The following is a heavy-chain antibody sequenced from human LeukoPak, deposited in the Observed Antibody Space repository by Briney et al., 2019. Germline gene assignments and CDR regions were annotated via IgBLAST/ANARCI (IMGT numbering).Heavy chain of an antibody. D-gene: IGHD3-10*02. CDR3: ARVRTIFGDYYYYGMDV. Sequence: GSLRLSCTASGFTFSRHWISWVRQTPGKGLEWVANIKEDGSEQYYVDSVKGRFTMSRDNAKSSLYLQMNSLRAEDTAVYYCARVRTIFGDYYYYGMDVWGQGTTVTVSS. V-gene: IGHV3-7*01. J-gene: IGHJ6*02. CDR1: GFTFSRHW. CDR2: IKEDGSEQ.